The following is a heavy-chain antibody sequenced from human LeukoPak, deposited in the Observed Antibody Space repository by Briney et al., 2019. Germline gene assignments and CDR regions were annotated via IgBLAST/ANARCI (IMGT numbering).Heavy chain of an antibody. J-gene: IGHJ4*02. CDR1: GFTFSSYW. V-gene: IGHV3-7*01. CDR3: ARDRGYYDYVWVSYRPFDY. D-gene: IGHD3-16*02. Sequence: PGGSLRLSCADSGFTFSSYWMSWVRQAPGKELEWVDNIKQDGSEKYYVDSVKGRFTISRDNAKNSLYLQMNSLRAEDTAVYYCARDRGYYDYVWVSYRPFDYWGQGTLVTVSS. CDR2: IKQDGSEK.